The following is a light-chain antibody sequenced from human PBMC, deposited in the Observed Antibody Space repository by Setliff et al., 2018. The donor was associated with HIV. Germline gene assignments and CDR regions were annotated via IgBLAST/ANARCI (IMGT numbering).Light chain of an antibody. Sequence: QSALAQPASVSGSPGQSIPISCTGTSIDVGSYNLVSWYQHHPGKVPRLMISEVTKRPSGVSNRFSGSRSGNTASLTISGLQAEDEADYYCCSYAGSYTFYVFGTGTKVTVL. CDR1: SIDVGSYNL. V-gene: IGLV2-23*02. J-gene: IGLJ1*01. CDR3: CSYAGSYTFYV. CDR2: EVT.